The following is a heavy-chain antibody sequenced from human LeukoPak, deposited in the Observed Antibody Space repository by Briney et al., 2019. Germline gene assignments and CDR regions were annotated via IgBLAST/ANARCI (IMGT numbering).Heavy chain of an antibody. CDR3: ARVWSPPYTSRWPYYFDY. Sequence: PGGSLRLSCVASGFTFSSYSMNWVRQAPGKGLEWVSSISSSSYIYYTDSLKGRFTISRDNAKNSLYLQMNSLRAEDTAVYYCARVWSPPYTSRWPYYFDYWGQGTLVTVSS. CDR1: GFTFSSYS. D-gene: IGHD6-13*01. CDR2: ISSSSYI. V-gene: IGHV3-21*01. J-gene: IGHJ4*02.